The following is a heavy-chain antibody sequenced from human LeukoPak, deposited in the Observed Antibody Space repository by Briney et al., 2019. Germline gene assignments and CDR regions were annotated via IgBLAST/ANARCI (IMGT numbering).Heavy chain of an antibody. Sequence: PGGSLRLSCAASGFTFSSYEMNWVRQAPGKGLEWVSYISSGSGTMFYADSVKGRFTISRDNANNSLYLEMNSLRAEDRAVYYCASGSAWHAYWGQGTLVSVSS. CDR2: ISSGSGTM. J-gene: IGHJ4*02. CDR3: ASGSAWHAY. CDR1: GFTFSSYE. D-gene: IGHD1-26*01. V-gene: IGHV3-48*03.